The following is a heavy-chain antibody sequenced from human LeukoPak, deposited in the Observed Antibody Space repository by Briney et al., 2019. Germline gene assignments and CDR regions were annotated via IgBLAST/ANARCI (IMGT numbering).Heavy chain of an antibody. CDR2: ISGSGGST. CDR3: YDSSGRLFDY. J-gene: IGHJ4*02. Sequence: GGSLRLSCAASGFTFSNYAMSGVRQAPGKGLEWVSTISGSGGSTYYADSVKGRFTISRDNSKNTLYLQMNSLRAEDTAVYYCYDSSGRLFDYWGQGTLVTVSS. D-gene: IGHD3-22*01. CDR1: GFTFSNYA. V-gene: IGHV3-23*01.